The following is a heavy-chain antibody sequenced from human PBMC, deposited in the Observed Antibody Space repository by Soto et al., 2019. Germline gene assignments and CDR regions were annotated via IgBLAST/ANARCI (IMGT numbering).Heavy chain of an antibody. J-gene: IGHJ6*01. Sequence: EVQLVESGGGLVQPGGSLRLSCAASGFTFSSYDMHWVRQATGKGLEWVSDIGTAGDTYYPGSVKGRFTISRENAKNSLYLQINSLRAGDAAVYYGARVGDDGDYGMLVWGQGSTVTVCS. CDR1: GFTFSSYD. D-gene: IGHD4-17*01. V-gene: IGHV3-13*01. CDR3: ARVGDDGDYGMLV. CDR2: IGTAGDT.